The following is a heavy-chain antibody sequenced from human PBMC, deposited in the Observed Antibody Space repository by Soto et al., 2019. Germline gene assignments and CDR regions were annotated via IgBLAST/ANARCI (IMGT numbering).Heavy chain of an antibody. CDR1: GGTISTNV. CDR3: ATGARYCSGGSCYPDD. D-gene: IGHD2-15*01. J-gene: IGHJ4*02. Sequence: QVQLMQSGAEVKKPGSSVKVSCKASGGTISTNVISWVRQAPGQGLEWRGEIMPIFAAPNNAQKFQGRLTITADTSTTTVYMELSSLTSEGTAVYFCATGARYCSGGSCYPDDWGQGTLVIVSS. V-gene: IGHV1-69*06. CDR2: IMPIFAAP.